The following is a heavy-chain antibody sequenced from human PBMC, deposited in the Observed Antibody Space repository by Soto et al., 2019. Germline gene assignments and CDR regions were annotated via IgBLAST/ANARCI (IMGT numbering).Heavy chain of an antibody. CDR2: IKGDGSEI. CDR1: GFTFSRYW. V-gene: IGHV3-7*03. Sequence: PGGSLRLSCAAAGFTFSRYWMSWVRQAPGKGLELVANIKGDGSEIYYVDSVKGRFTISRDNAKNSLYLQMNSLRAEDTAVYYCARDYSGYDKVLPHWGQGTLVTVSS. J-gene: IGHJ4*02. CDR3: ARDYSGYDKVLPH. D-gene: IGHD5-12*01.